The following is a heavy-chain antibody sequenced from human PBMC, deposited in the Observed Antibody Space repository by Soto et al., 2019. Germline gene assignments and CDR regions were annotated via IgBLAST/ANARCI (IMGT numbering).Heavy chain of an antibody. J-gene: IGHJ4*02. CDR2: IYTSGST. V-gene: IGHV4-4*07. CDR1: GGSISSYY. Sequence: SETLSLTCTVSGGSISSYYWSWIRQPAGKGLEWIGRIYTSGSTNYNPSLKSRVTMSVDTSKNQFSLKLSSVTAADTAVYYCARDGPYYDFWSGYYEALAPYYFDYWGQGTLVTVSS. D-gene: IGHD3-3*01. CDR3: ARDGPYYDFWSGYYEALAPYYFDY.